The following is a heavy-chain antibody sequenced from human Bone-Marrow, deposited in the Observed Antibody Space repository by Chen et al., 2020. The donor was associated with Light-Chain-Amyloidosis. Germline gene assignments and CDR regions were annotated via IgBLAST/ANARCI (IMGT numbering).Heavy chain of an antibody. CDR1: GGSFSGYY. D-gene: IGHD5-18*01. Sequence: QVQLQQWGAGLLKPSETLSLTCAVYGGSFSGYYWNWIRQPPGKGLEWIGDMIPSGSTNYSPFLKSQVTISLDTSQSQFSLNLSSMPAADTAVYYCARGRGYSYGHVRAYNYMDVWGKGTTVTVSS. J-gene: IGHJ6*03. CDR2: MIPSGST. CDR3: ARGRGYSYGHVRAYNYMDV. V-gene: IGHV4-34*01.